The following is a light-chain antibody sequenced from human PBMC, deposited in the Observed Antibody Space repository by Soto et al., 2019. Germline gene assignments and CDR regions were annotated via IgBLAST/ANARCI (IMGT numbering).Light chain of an antibody. J-gene: IGKJ1*01. Sequence: EIVLTQSPGTLSLSPGERATLSCRASQSVSSTYLAWYQQKPGQAPRLLIFGASSRATATPDRFSGSGSGTDFTLTISRLEPEDSAVYHCQQYGGSPPTFGQGTKVDIK. V-gene: IGKV3-20*01. CDR3: QQYGGSPPT. CDR2: GAS. CDR1: QSVSSTY.